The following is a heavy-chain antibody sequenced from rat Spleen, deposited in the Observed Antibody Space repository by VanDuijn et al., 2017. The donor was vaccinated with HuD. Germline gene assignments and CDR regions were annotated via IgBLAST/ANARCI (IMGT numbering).Heavy chain of an antibody. CDR3: ARQDVMDA. CDR1: GFTFSDYY. J-gene: IGHJ4*01. CDR2: ISYDGSST. Sequence: EVQLVESDGGLVQPRRSLKLSCAASGFTFSDYYMAWVRQAPTKGLEWVATISYDGSSTYYRDSVKGRFTISRDNAKNTLYLQMDSLRSEDTATYYCARQDVMDAWGQGASVTVSS. V-gene: IGHV5-29*01.